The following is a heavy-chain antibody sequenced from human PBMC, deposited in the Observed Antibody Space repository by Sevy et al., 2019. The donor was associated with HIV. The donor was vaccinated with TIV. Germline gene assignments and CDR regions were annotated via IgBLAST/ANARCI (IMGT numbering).Heavy chain of an antibody. CDR2: IYTGGGT. D-gene: IGHD3-3*01. CDR3: ARVPRYDEPYYFDY. J-gene: IGHJ4*02. CDR1: GFIVTSHY. Sequence: GGSLRLSCAASGFIVTSHYMAWVRQAPGKGLEWVSSIYTGGGTYYADSVKGRFTISRDNSKNTLYLQMNSLNAEDTAFYYCARVPRYDEPYYFDYWGQGALVTVSS. V-gene: IGHV3-53*01.